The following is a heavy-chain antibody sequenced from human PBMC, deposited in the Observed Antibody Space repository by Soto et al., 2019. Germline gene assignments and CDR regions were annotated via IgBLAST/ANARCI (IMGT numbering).Heavy chain of an antibody. J-gene: IGHJ5*02. CDR3: ARATPFFITGKVYNWFDP. D-gene: IGHD1-20*01. Sequence: SETLSLTCTVSGGSISSGGYYWSWIRQHPGKGLEWIGYIYYSGSTYYDPSLKSRVTISVDTSKNQFSLKLSSVTAADTAVYYCARATPFFITGKVYNWFDPWGQGTLVTAPQ. V-gene: IGHV4-31*03. CDR1: GGSISSGGYY. CDR2: IYYSGST.